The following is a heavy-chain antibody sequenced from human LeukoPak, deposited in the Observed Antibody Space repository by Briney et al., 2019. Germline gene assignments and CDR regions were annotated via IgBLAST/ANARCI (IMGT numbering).Heavy chain of an antibody. Sequence: GGSLRLSCAASGFSFSSYWMHWVRQVPGKGLVWVSRINSDGNSVMYADSVKGRFTISRDNAKNTLYLQMNSLRAEDTGVYYCGRSHYYDSSGNFYYYYAMDVWGQGTTVTVSS. D-gene: IGHD3-22*01. CDR1: GFSFSSYW. J-gene: IGHJ6*02. CDR2: INSDGNSV. CDR3: GRSHYYDSSGNFYYYYAMDV. V-gene: IGHV3-74*03.